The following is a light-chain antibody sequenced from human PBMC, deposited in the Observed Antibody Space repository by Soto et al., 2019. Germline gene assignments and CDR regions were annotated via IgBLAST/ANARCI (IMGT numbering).Light chain of an antibody. V-gene: IGKV3-20*01. CDR2: GAS. Sequence: EIVLTQSPGTLSLSRGDRATLSCRASQPVSSSYLAWYQQRPGQAPRLLIYGASSRATGIPDRFSGSGSGTDFTLTISRLEPEAFAVYYCQQCGISTWPFGQGTTVEIK. CDR3: QQCGISTWP. J-gene: IGKJ1*01. CDR1: QPVSSSY.